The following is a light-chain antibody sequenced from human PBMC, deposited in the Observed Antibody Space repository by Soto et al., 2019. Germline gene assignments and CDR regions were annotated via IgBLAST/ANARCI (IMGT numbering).Light chain of an antibody. CDR3: QQYGSSPRT. CDR1: QSVSSTY. Sequence: EIVLTQSPGTLSLSPWERATLSCRASQSVSSTYLAWYQQKPGQAPRLLIYGASSRATGTPARFSGSGSGTDVTLTISRLVPEDFAVYYCQQYGSSPRTFGEGTKVEIK. CDR2: GAS. J-gene: IGKJ1*01. V-gene: IGKV3-20*01.